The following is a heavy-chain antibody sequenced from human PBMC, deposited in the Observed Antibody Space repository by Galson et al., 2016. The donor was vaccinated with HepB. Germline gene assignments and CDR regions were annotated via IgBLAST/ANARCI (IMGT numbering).Heavy chain of an antibody. Sequence: SLRLSCAASGFTFSDYYMSWIRQTPGKGLEWLSYISGSGSPIYLADSVKGRFTISRDNAKNSLYLQMNSLRAEDTALYYCARVDSAMAYFFDYWGQGALVTVSS. D-gene: IGHD5-18*01. J-gene: IGHJ4*02. CDR2: ISGSGSPI. V-gene: IGHV3-11*01. CDR1: GFTFSDYY. CDR3: ARVDSAMAYFFDY.